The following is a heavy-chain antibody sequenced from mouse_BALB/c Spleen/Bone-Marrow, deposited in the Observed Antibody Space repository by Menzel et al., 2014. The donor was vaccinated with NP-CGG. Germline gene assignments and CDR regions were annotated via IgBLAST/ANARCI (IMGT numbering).Heavy chain of an antibody. CDR2: ISTYYGDA. CDR3: ARSGGYDYFDY. D-gene: IGHD2-2*01. V-gene: IGHV1S137*01. CDR1: GYTFTDYA. J-gene: IGHJ2*01. Sequence: VQLQQSGAELVRPGVSVKISCKGSGYTFTDYAMHWVKQSHANRLEWIGVISTYYGDASFNQKFKGKATMTVDKSSSTAYMELARLTSEDSAIYYCARSGGYDYFDYWGQGTTLTVSS.